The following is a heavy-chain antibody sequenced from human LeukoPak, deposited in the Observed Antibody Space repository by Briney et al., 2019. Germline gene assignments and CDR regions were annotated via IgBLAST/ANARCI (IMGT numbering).Heavy chain of an antibody. Sequence: GGSLRLSCAASGFTFSSYGMSWVRQAPGEGLEWVSAISGSGGSTYYADSVKGRFTISRDNSKNTLYLQMNSLRAEDTAVYYCATLPPPYSSGWYVDDYWGQGTLVTVSS. V-gene: IGHV3-23*01. CDR2: ISGSGGST. CDR1: GFTFSSYG. D-gene: IGHD6-19*01. J-gene: IGHJ4*02. CDR3: ATLPPPYSSGWYVDDY.